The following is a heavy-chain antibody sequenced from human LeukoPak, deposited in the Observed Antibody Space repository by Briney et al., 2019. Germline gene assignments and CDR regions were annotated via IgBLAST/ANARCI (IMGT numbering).Heavy chain of an antibody. D-gene: IGHD3-10*01. CDR2: IYTSGST. CDR1: GGSICSYY. Sequence: SETLSLTCTVSGGSICSYYRSCIRQPAGKGLEWIGRIYTSGSTNYNPPPKCRVTMSVDTSKHKFRFMWKSAAAADTAVYYCARDLPMYYYGSGSYYRTAEYFQHWGQGTLVTVSS. V-gene: IGHV4-4*07. CDR3: ARDLPMYYYGSGSYYRTAEYFQH. J-gene: IGHJ1*01.